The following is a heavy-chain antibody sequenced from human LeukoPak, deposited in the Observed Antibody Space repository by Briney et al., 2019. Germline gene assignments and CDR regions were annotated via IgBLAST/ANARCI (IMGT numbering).Heavy chain of an antibody. D-gene: IGHD5-18*01. CDR1: GFTFSSYS. CDR2: ITSGSGTI. V-gene: IGHV3-48*04. J-gene: IGHJ4*02. Sequence: GGSLRLSCAASGFTFSSYSMNWVRQAPGKGLEWVSYITSGSGTIYYADSVKGRFTISRDNAKNSLYLQMNSLRAEDTAVYYCAKPPGIQLWSRVVDYWGQGTLVTVSS. CDR3: AKPPGIQLWSRVVDY.